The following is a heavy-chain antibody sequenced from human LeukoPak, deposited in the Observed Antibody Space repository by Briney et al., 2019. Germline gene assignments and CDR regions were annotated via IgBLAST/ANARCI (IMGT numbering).Heavy chain of an antibody. J-gene: IGHJ4*02. CDR1: GGTFSSYA. V-gene: IGHV1-2*06. CDR2: INPNSGGA. Sequence: ASVKVSCKASGGTFSSYAISWLRQAPGQGLEWMGRINPNSGGANYAQKFQGRVTMTRDTSISTAYMELSRLRSDDTAVYYCARSLTYYYDSSGYYPPRYWGQGTLVTVSS. D-gene: IGHD3-22*01. CDR3: ARSLTYYYDSSGYYPPRY.